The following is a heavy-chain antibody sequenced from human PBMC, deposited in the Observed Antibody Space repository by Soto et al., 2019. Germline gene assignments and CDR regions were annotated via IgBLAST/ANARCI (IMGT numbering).Heavy chain of an antibody. CDR1: GFTFSSYA. Sequence: PGGSLRLSCTASGFTFSSYAMTWVRQAPGRGLEGVSGITASGGRTYYADSVKGRFTISRDNSKSTLYLQMNSLRAEDTAVYYCAKDTRYADYVTWFDSWGQGTLVTVSS. CDR3: AKDTRYADYVTWFDS. V-gene: IGHV3-23*01. D-gene: IGHD4-17*01. CDR2: ITASGGRT. J-gene: IGHJ5*01.